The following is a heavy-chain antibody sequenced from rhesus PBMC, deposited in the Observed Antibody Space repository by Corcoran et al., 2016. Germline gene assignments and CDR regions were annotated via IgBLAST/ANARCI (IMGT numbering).Heavy chain of an antibody. V-gene: IGHV5-43*01. CDR1: GYSFTGTC. Sequence: EVQLVQSGAEVKRPGESLRISCKTSGYSFTGTCIGWVRQRPGKGLEWRGNIYPGYSDTRYNPSFQGHVTISADKSISTTYLQWSSLKASDTATYYCAKVGVDYSWGQGVLVTVSS. CDR2: IYPGYSDT. CDR3: AKVGVDYS. D-gene: IGHD3-22*01. J-gene: IGHJ4*01.